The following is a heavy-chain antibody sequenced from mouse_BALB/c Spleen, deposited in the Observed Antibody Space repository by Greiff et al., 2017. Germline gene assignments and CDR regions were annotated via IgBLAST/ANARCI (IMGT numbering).Heavy chain of an antibody. D-gene: IGHD2-3*01. J-gene: IGHJ4*01. V-gene: IGHV1-12*01. Sequence: QVQLQQPGAELVKPGASVKMSCKASGYTFTSYNMHWVKQTPGQGLEWIGAIYPGNGDTSYNQKFKGKATLTADKSSSTAYMQLSSLTSEDSAVYYCARYDGYSYYAMDYWGQGTSVTGSS. CDR2: IYPGNGDT. CDR1: GYTFTSYN. CDR3: ARYDGYSYYAMDY.